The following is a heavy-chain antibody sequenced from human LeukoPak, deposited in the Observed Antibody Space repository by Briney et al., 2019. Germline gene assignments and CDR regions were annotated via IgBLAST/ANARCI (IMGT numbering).Heavy chain of an antibody. CDR1: GGSISSYY. J-gene: IGHJ4*02. CDR2: IYHSGST. CDR3: ASLLPDSSSWY. D-gene: IGHD6-13*01. Sequence: KTSETLSLTCTVSGGSISSYYWSWIRQPPGKGLEWIGEIYHSGSTNYNPSLKSRVTISVDKSKNQFSLKLSSVTAADTAVYYCASLLPDSSSWYWGQGTLVTVSS. V-gene: IGHV4-59*12.